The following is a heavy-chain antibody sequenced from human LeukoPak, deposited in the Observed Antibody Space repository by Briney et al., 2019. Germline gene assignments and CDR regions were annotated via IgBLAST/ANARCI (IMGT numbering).Heavy chain of an antibody. Sequence: SETLSLTCTVSGGSLSSYYWSWIRQPPGKGLEWMGYIYYSGSTNYNPSLKSRVTISVDTSKNQFSLKLSSVTAAATAVYYCARETPGDNDSSGYYTYWGEGTLVTVSS. J-gene: IGHJ4*02. CDR2: IYYSGST. V-gene: IGHV4-59*01. CDR3: ARETPGDNDSSGYYTY. CDR1: GGSLSSYY. D-gene: IGHD3-22*01.